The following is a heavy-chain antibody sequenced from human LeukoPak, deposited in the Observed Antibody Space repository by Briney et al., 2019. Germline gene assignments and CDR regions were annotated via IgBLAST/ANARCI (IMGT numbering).Heavy chain of an antibody. V-gene: IGHV4-59*01. CDR2: IYYSGST. CDR1: GGSISSYY. J-gene: IGHJ4*02. Sequence: SETLSLTCSVSGGSISSYYWSWIRQPPGKGLEWIGYIYYSGSTNYNPSLKSRVTISVDTSKNQFPLKLSSVTAADTAVYYCARGVKGYFDYWGQGTLVTVSS. D-gene: IGHD3-10*01. CDR3: ARGVKGYFDY.